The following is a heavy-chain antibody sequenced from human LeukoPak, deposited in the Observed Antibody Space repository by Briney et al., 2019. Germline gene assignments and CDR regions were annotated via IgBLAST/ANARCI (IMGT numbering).Heavy chain of an antibody. V-gene: IGHV3-49*04. J-gene: IGHJ4*02. Sequence: GRSLRLSCTASGFTFGDYAMSWVRQAPGKGLEWVGFIRSKAYGGTTEHAASVKGRFTISRDDSKSIAYLQMNSLKTEDTAVYYCTRSLVVVAAYFDYWGQGTLVTVSS. D-gene: IGHD2-15*01. CDR3: TRSLVVVAAYFDY. CDR2: IRSKAYGGTT. CDR1: GFTFGDYA.